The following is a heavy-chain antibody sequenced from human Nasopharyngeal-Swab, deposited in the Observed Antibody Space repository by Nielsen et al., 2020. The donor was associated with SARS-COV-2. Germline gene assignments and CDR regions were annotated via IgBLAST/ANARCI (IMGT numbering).Heavy chain of an antibody. CDR2: INTNTGDP. J-gene: IGHJ6*02. Sequence: ASVQVSCKASGYTFTSYAMNWVRQAPAQGLEWMGWINTNTGDPTYSPGFTGRFVFSLDTSVSTAFLQISSLKAEDTAVYYCARAPILRYFDWLGYYYGMDVWGQGTTVTVSS. CDR3: ARAPILRYFDWLGYYYGMDV. V-gene: IGHV7-4-1*02. CDR1: GYTFTSYA. D-gene: IGHD3-9*01.